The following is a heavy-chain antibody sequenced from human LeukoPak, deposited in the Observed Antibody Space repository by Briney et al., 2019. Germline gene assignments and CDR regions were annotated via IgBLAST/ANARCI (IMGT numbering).Heavy chain of an antibody. CDR1: EFIFSDYD. Sequence: GGSLRLSCDASEFIFSDYDMNWVRQAPGKGLEWVGRIKRKTDGGTTDYAAPVKGRFTISRDDSKNTLFLQMNSLKTEDTAVYYCTTEGIRLAFDIWGQGTMVTVSS. D-gene: IGHD3-3*01. J-gene: IGHJ3*02. CDR3: TTEGIRLAFDI. CDR2: IKRKTDGGTT. V-gene: IGHV3-15*01.